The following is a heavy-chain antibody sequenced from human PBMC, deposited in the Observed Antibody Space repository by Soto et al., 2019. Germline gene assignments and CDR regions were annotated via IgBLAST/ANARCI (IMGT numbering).Heavy chain of an antibody. CDR2: ISGSGGST. Sequence: GGSLRLSCAASGFTFSSYAMSWVRQAPGKGLEWVSAISGSGGSTYYADSVKGRFTISRDNSKNTLYLQMNSLRAEDTAVYYCAKEARDEDFWSGLLGYYYYYMDVWGKGTTVTVSS. CDR1: GFTFSSYA. D-gene: IGHD3-3*01. J-gene: IGHJ6*03. CDR3: AKEARDEDFWSGLLGYYYYYMDV. V-gene: IGHV3-23*01.